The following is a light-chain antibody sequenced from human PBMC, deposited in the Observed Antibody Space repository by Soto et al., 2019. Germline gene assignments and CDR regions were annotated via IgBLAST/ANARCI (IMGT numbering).Light chain of an antibody. CDR2: TGS. CDR1: QAIDSW. V-gene: IGKV1-12*01. CDR3: QQLSHYPYT. Sequence: DIQMTQSPSSVSASVGDRVTITCRASQAIDSWLAWYQQKPGEAPKLLIFTGSLLHSGVPPRFSGSGSGTDFTLTISSLQPEDFATYFCQQLSHYPYTFGQGTKLEI. J-gene: IGKJ2*01.